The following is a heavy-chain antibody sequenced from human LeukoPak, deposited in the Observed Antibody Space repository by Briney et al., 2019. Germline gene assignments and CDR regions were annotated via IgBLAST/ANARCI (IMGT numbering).Heavy chain of an antibody. CDR1: GFTFSSYG. V-gene: IGHV3-30*02. CDR3: AKDLNYYGSGSTMGY. CDR2: IRYDGSNK. J-gene: IGHJ4*02. D-gene: IGHD3-10*01. Sequence: GGSLRLSCAASGFTFSSYGMHWVRQAPGKGLEWVAFIRYDGSNKYYADSVKGRFTISRDNSKNTLYLQMNSLRAEDTAVYYCAKDLNYYGSGSTMGYWGQGTLVTVSS.